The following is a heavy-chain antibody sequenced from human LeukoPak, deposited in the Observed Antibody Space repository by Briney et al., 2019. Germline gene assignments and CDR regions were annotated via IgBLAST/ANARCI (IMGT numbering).Heavy chain of an antibody. CDR3: ARPPSIGGSYYYYGMDV. J-gene: IGHJ6*02. Sequence: ASVKVSCKASGYTFTSYGISWVRQATGQGLEWMGWMNPNSGNTGYAQKFQGRVTMTRNTSISTAYMELSSLRSEDTAVYYCARPPSIGGSYYYYGMDVWGQGTTVTVSS. CDR2: MNPNSGNT. V-gene: IGHV1-8*02. CDR1: GYTFTSYG. D-gene: IGHD3-10*01.